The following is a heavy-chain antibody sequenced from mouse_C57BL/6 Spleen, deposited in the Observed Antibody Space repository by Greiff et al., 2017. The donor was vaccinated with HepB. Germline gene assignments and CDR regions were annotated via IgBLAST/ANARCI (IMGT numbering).Heavy chain of an antibody. CDR3: ARRLGRGYFDV. CDR2: ISSGSSTI. V-gene: IGHV5-17*01. D-gene: IGHD4-1*01. CDR1: GFTFSDYG. J-gene: IGHJ1*03. Sequence: EVMLVESGGGLVKPGGSLKLSCAASGFTFSDYGMHWVRQAPEKGLEWVAYISSGSSTIYYADTVKGRFTISRDNAKNTLFLHMTSLRSEDTAMYYCARRLGRGYFDVWGTGTTVTVSS.